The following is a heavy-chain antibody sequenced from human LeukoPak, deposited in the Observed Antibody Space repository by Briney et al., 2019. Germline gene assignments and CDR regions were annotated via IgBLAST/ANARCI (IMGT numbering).Heavy chain of an antibody. CDR2: ISGSGGST. CDR3: ARDKLDSSGWYYFDY. V-gene: IGHV3-23*01. Sequence: PGGSLRLSCAASGFTFSSYAMSWVRQAPGKGLEWVSAISGSGGSTYYADSVKGRFTISRDISRNTLHLQMDSLRAEDTAVYYCARDKLDSSGWYYFDYWGQGTLVTVSS. D-gene: IGHD6-13*01. J-gene: IGHJ4*02. CDR1: GFTFSSYA.